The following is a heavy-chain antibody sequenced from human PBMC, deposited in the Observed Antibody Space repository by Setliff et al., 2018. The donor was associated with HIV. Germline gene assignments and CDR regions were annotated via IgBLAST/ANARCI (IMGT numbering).Heavy chain of an antibody. CDR3: ARLGVVPADMDLFFAEXFHH. CDR1: GFTFSSYA. J-gene: IGHJ1*01. V-gene: IGHV3-30*04. CDR2: ISNDGSNK. D-gene: IGHD2-2*01. Sequence: PGGSLRLSCAASGFTFSSYAMDWVRQAPGKGLEWVAVISNDGSNKYYADSVKGRFTISRDNSKNTLYLQMNSLRTEDTAVYYCARLGVVPADMDLFFAEXFHHWGQGTLVTVSS.